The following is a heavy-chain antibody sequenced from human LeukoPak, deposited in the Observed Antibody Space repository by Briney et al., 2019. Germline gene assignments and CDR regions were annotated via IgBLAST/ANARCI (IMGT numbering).Heavy chain of an antibody. Sequence: SETLSLTCTVSGYSISSGYYWGWIRQPPGKGLEWIGSIYHSGSTYYNPSLKSRVTISVDTSKNQFSLKLSSVTAADTAVYYCARVLTLGNPPGFDYWGQGTLVTVSS. CDR3: ARVLTLGNPPGFDY. CDR1: GYSISSGYY. V-gene: IGHV4-38-2*02. J-gene: IGHJ4*02. D-gene: IGHD4/OR15-4a*01. CDR2: IYHSGST.